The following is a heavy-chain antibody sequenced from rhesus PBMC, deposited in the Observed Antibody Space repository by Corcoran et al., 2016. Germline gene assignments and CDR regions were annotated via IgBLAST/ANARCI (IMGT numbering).Heavy chain of an antibody. J-gene: IGHJ4*01. CDR3: ARDEYCTGSGCYYFDY. V-gene: IGHV4-165*01. Sequence: QLQLQESGPGLVKPSETLSLTCAVSGGSISGYWWRWIRQPPGKGLEWIGGIDSSGSSDYNPSLRSRVTSSRDTSKNQFSLKLSYVTAADTAVYYCARDEYCTGSGCYYFDYWGQGVLVTVSS. CDR1: GGSISGYW. D-gene: IGHD2-21*01. CDR2: IDSSGSS.